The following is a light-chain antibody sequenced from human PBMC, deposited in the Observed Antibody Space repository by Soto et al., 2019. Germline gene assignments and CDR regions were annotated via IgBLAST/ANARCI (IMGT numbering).Light chain of an antibody. CDR2: DSS. CDR3: QQYGRP. V-gene: IGKV3-20*01. Sequence: EIVLTQSPATLSLSTGERATLSCRASQSLSSNFLAWYQQKPGQPPRLLIYDSSTRATGFPDRFSGSGSGTDFTLTISRLEPEDFAVYYCQQYGRPFGQGTKVDIK. CDR1: QSLSSNF. J-gene: IGKJ1*01.